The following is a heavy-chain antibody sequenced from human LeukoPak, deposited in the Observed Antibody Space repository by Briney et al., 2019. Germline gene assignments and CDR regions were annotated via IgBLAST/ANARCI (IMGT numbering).Heavy chain of an antibody. D-gene: IGHD3-9*01. CDR2: ISTYSGNT. J-gene: IGHJ5*02. V-gene: IGHV1-18*01. Sequence: ASVKVSCKASGYTFTYYGISWVRQAPGQGLEWMGWISTYSGNTNYAQKVQGRVTMTEDTSTDTAYMELSSLRSEDTAVYYCATTPVEDYDILTGYYTETWGQGTLVTVSS. CDR1: GYTFTYYG. CDR3: ATTPVEDYDILTGYYTET.